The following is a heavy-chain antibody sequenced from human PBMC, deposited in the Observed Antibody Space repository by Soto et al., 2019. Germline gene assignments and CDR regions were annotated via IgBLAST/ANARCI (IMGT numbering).Heavy chain of an antibody. CDR1: GYTFTGYH. V-gene: IGHV1-2*04. CDR3: AREVIDYDILTGYRYYYMDV. D-gene: IGHD3-9*01. J-gene: IGHJ6*03. Sequence: ASVKVSCKASGYTFTGYHMHWVRQAHGQRLEWMGWINPNSGGTNYAQKFQCWVTMTRDTSISTAYMELSRLRSDDTAVYYCAREVIDYDILTGYRYYYMDVWGKGTTVTVSS. CDR2: INPNSGGT.